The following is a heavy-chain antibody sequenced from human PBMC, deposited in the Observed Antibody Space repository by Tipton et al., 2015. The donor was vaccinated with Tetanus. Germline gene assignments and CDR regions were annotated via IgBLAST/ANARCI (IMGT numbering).Heavy chain of an antibody. Sequence: TLSLTCTVSVGSISSGDYYWSWIRQPPGKGLEWIGYIYYSGSTYYNPSLKSRVTISVDTSKNQFSLKLSSVTAADTAVYYCARGITMVRGVDYWGQGTLVTVSS. D-gene: IGHD3-10*01. J-gene: IGHJ4*02. V-gene: IGHV4-30-4*01. CDR3: ARGITMVRGVDY. CDR2: IYYSGST. CDR1: VGSISSGDYY.